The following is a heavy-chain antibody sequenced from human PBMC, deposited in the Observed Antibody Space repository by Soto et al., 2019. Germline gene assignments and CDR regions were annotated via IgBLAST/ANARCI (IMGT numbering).Heavy chain of an antibody. CDR1: GFTFSSYA. Sequence: GGSLRLSCAASGFTFSSYAMSWVRQAPGKGLEWVSAISGSGGSTYYADSVKGRFTISRDNSKNTLYLQMNSLRVEDTAVYYCAKDRSSTSCYAFDYSGQGSLVTVSS. V-gene: IGHV3-23*01. J-gene: IGHJ4*02. CDR3: AKDRSSTSCYAFDY. CDR2: ISGSGGST. D-gene: IGHD2-2*01.